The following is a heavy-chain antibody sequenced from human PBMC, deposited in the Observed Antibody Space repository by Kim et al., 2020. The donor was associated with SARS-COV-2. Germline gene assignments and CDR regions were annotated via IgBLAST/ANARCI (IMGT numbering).Heavy chain of an antibody. J-gene: IGHJ4*02. V-gene: IGHV4-30-2*05. CDR3: ASAGDFWSGYDY. Sequence: YYNPALKSRVTISVETSKNQFSLKLSSVTAADTAVYYCASAGDFWSGYDYWGQGTLVTVSS. D-gene: IGHD3-3*01.